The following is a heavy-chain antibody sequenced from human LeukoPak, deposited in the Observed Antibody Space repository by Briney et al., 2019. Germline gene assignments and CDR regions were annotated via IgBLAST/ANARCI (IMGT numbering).Heavy chain of an antibody. V-gene: IGHV3-73*01. Sequence: GGSLVLSCAASGFTFSGSAIHWVRQYSGKGQERVGQIEKKDKGYATATAYAASVKGRFTISRDDSINTAYLQMKSLKTEDTALYSCTSDSGTYNWFDPWGQGTLVTVSS. D-gene: IGHD1-26*01. CDR2: IEKKDKGYATAT. CDR3: TSDSGTYNWFDP. J-gene: IGHJ5*02. CDR1: GFTFSGSA.